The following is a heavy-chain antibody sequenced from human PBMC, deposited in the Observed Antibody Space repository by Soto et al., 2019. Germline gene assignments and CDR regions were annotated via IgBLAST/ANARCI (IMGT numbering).Heavy chain of an antibody. V-gene: IGHV1-2*04. Sequence: GASVKVSCKASGYTFSGYYMHWVRQAPGQGLEWMGWINPNSGGTNYAQKFQGWVTMTRDTSISTAYMELSRLRSDDTAVYYCARDPGIAVADYYFDYWGQGTLVTVSS. D-gene: IGHD6-19*01. CDR2: INPNSGGT. CDR1: GYTFSGYY. J-gene: IGHJ4*02. CDR3: ARDPGIAVADYYFDY.